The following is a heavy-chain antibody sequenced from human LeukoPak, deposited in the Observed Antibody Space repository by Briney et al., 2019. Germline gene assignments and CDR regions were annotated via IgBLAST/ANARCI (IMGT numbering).Heavy chain of an antibody. V-gene: IGHV3-7*05. CDR2: IKQDGSEK. J-gene: IGHJ6*02. CDR3: AREGNYYDMDV. CDR1: GFTFSRYW. Sequence: PGGSLRLSCAASGFTFSRYWMTWIRQAPGKGLEWVANIKQDGSEKYYVDSVKGRFTISRDNAKNSLYLEMNSLRAEDTAVYYCAREGNYYDMDVWGQGTTVTVSS.